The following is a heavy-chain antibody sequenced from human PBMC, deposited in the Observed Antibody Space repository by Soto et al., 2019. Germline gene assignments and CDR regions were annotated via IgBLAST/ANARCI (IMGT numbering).Heavy chain of an antibody. J-gene: IGHJ6*02. CDR3: ARGVVYRDVGLAYGMDV. CDR1: GESFSNHY. CDR2: INYSGST. V-gene: IGHV4-34*01. Sequence: SETLSLTCAVYGESFSNHYWTWIRQSPGKGLEWVGEINYSGSTRYNWSLGSRVTISVDTSKNQFSLMVTSVTAEDTAVYYCARGVVYRDVGLAYGMDVCGPGTTLTVS. D-gene: IGHD3-22*01.